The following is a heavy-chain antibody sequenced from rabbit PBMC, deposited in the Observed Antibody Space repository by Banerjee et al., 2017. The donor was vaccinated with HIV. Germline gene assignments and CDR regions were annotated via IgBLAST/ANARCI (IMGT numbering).Heavy chain of an antibody. CDR1: GSDFSSNA. CDR3: ARDLAGVIGWNFNL. D-gene: IGHD4-1*01. CDR2: IYSSNGDK. V-gene: IGHV1S47*01. Sequence: QEQLEESGGDLVKPEGSLTLTCKASGSDFSSNAMCWVRQAPGKGLELIACIYSSNGDKWYASWVNGRFTISRSTSLNTVDLKMTSLTVADTATYFCARDLAGVIGWNFNLWGQGTLVTVS. J-gene: IGHJ4*01.